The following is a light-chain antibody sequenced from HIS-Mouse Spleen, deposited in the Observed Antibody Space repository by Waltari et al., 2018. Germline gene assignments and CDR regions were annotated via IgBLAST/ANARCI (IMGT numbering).Light chain of an antibody. Sequence: QSALTQPASVSGSPGQSITISCTGTSSDVGSYNLVSWYQQHPGKAPQLMIYEGSKRPSGVSIRFSGSKSGNTASLTISGLQAEDEADYYCCSYAGSSTWVFGGGTKLTVL. J-gene: IGLJ3*02. CDR3: CSYAGSSTWV. CDR2: EGS. CDR1: SSDVGSYNL. V-gene: IGLV2-23*01.